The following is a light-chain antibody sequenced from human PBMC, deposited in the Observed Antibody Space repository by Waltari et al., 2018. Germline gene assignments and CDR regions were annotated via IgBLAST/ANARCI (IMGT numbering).Light chain of an antibody. V-gene: IGKV3-20*01. Sequence: VLTQSPGPLSLSPGERATLSCRPSRSLSSNSLAWYQQKPGQAPSLLIYGPSSRASGTPSRFSGSGSGTDFTLTISRLEPEDFAKYYCQQYKWAPDTFGQGTRLEIK. CDR2: GPS. CDR1: RSLSSNS. J-gene: IGKJ5*01. CDR3: QQYKWAPDT.